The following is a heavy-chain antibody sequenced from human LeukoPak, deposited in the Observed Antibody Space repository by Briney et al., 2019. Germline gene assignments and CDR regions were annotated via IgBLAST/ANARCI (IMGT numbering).Heavy chain of an antibody. CDR1: GYTFTGYY. J-gene: IGHJ4*02. D-gene: IGHD3-10*01. Sequence: ASVKVSCKASGYTFTGYYMHWVRQAPGQGLEWMGWINPNSGGTNYAQKFQGRVTMTRDTSISTAYMELSRLRSDDTAVYYCARVPRITMVRGVSSLDYWGQGTLVTVSS. CDR2: INPNSGGT. V-gene: IGHV1-2*02. CDR3: ARVPRITMVRGVSSLDY.